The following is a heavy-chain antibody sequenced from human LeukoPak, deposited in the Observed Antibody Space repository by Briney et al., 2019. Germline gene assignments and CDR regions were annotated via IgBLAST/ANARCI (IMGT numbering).Heavy chain of an antibody. D-gene: IGHD3-10*01. V-gene: IGHV3-30*02. CDR1: GFTFSSYG. J-gene: IGHJ6*03. Sequence: GGSLRLSCAASGFTFSSYGMHWVRQAPGKGLEWVAFIRYDGSNKYYADSVKGRFTISRDNSKNTLYLQMNSLRAEDTAVYYCAKDLMVWAYYYYYMDVWGKGTTVTVSS. CDR2: IRYDGSNK. CDR3: AKDLMVWAYYYYYMDV.